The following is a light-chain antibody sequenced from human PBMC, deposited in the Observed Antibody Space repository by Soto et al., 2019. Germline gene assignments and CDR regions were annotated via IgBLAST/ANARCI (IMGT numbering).Light chain of an antibody. CDR3: QQSYSTSWT. CDR2: AAS. Sequence: DIQMTQSPSTLSASVGDRVTITCRASQSIGTWVAWYQQKPGEAPKLLIYAASSLQSGVPSRFSGSGSGTDFTLTISSLQPEDFATYYCQQSYSTSWTFGQGTKVDIK. CDR1: QSIGTW. J-gene: IGKJ1*01. V-gene: IGKV1-39*01.